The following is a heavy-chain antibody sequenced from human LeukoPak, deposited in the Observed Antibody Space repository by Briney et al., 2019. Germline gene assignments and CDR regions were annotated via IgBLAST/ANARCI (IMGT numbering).Heavy chain of an antibody. CDR1: GYTFTGYY. CDR3: AILRSSWYPDSYYYGMDV. J-gene: IGHJ6*02. V-gene: IGHV1-2*02. CDR2: INPNSGGT. D-gene: IGHD6-13*01. Sequence: ASVKVSCKASGYTFTGYYMHWVRHAPGQGLEWMGWINPNSGGTNYAQKFQGRVTMTRDTSISTAYMELSRLRSDDTAVYYCAILRSSWYPDSYYYGMDVWGQGTTVTVSS.